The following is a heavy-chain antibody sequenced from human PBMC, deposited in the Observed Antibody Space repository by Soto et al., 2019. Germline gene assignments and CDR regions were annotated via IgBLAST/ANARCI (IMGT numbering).Heavy chain of an antibody. D-gene: IGHD4-17*01. J-gene: IGHJ3*02. CDR1: GYTFTSYD. CDR2: MNPNSGNT. Sequence: GASVKVSCKASGYTFTSYDINWVRQATGQGLEWMGWMNPNSGNTGYAQKFQGRVTMTRNTSISTAYMELSSLRSEDTAVYYCARVIYDYAADAFDIWGQGTMVTVSS. CDR3: ARVIYDYAADAFDI. V-gene: IGHV1-8*01.